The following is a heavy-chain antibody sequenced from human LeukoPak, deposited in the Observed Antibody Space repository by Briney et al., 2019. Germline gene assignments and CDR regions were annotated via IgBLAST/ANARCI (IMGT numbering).Heavy chain of an antibody. CDR2: ISSSGSTI. Sequence: PGGSLRLSCAASVFTFSSYEMNWVRQAPGKRLEWVSYISSSGSTIYYADSVKGRFTISRDNAKNSLYLQMNSLRAEDTAVYYCARGGYSGYGYWGQGTLVTVSS. V-gene: IGHV3-48*03. D-gene: IGHD5-12*01. CDR3: ARGGYSGYGY. J-gene: IGHJ4*02. CDR1: VFTFSSYE.